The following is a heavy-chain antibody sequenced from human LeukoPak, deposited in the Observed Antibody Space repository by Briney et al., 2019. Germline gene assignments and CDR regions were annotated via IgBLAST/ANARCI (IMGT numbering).Heavy chain of an antibody. CDR1: GFTFDDYG. V-gene: IGHV3-30*02. J-gene: IGHJ5*02. CDR3: AKDLMRDRWFGES. D-gene: IGHD3-10*01. Sequence: GGSLRLSCAASGFTFDDYGMHWVRQAPGKGLEWVAFIRFDGNEKFYTDSVKGRFSISKDTSRNTLYLQMNSLRVEDTAVYYCAKDLMRDRWFGESWGQGTLVTVTS. CDR2: IRFDGNEK.